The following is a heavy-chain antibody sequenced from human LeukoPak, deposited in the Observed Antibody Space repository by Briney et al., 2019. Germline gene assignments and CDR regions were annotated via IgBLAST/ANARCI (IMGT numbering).Heavy chain of an antibody. CDR3: ARDPRYSSTIKCYHYYMDV. V-gene: IGHV1-18*01. D-gene: IGHD6-13*01. J-gene: IGHJ6*03. Sequence: VASVKVSCKASGYTFTSYGISWVRQAPGQGLEWMGWISAYNGNTNYAQKLQGRVTMTTDTSTSTAYMELRSLRSDDTAVYYCARDPRYSSTIKCYHYYMDVWGKGTTVTVSS. CDR2: ISAYNGNT. CDR1: GYTFTSYG.